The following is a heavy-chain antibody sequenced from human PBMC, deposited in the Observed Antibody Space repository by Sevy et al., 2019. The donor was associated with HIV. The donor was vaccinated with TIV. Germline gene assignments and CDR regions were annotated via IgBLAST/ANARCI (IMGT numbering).Heavy chain of an antibody. Sequence: SETLSLTCAVYGGSFSGYYWSWIRQPPGKGLEWIGEINHSGSTNYNPSLKSRVTISVDTSKNQFSLKLSSVTAADTAVYYCARPGRRTVKNNWFDPWGQGTLVTVSS. V-gene: IGHV4-34*01. D-gene: IGHD4-17*01. J-gene: IGHJ5*02. CDR1: GGSFSGYY. CDR3: ARPGRRTVKNNWFDP. CDR2: INHSGST.